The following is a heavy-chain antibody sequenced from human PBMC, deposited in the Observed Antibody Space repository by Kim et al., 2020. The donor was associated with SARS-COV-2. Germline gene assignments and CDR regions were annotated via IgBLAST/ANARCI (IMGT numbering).Heavy chain of an antibody. Sequence: YADSVKGRFTISRDNSKNTLYLQMNSLRAEDTAVYYCAKNRESYYYDMDVWGQGTTVTVSS. V-gene: IGHV3-30*02. J-gene: IGHJ6*02. CDR3: AKNRESYYYDMDV.